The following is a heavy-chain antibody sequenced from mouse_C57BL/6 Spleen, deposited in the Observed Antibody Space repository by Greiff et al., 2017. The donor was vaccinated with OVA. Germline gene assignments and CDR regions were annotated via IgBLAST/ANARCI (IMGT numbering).Heavy chain of an antibody. CDR1: GYTFTSYW. V-gene: IGHV1-52*01. CDR3: ARKAAYYLDY. Sequence: VQLQQPGAELVRPGSSVKLSCKASGYTFTSYWMHWVKQRPIQGLEWIGNIDPSDSETHYTQKFKDKATLTVDKSSSTAYMQLSSLTSEDSAVYYCARKAAYYLDYWGQGTTLTVSS. J-gene: IGHJ2*01. CDR2: IDPSDSET. D-gene: IGHD2-10*01.